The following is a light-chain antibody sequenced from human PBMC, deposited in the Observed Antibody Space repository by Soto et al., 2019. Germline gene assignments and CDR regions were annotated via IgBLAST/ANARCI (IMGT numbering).Light chain of an antibody. CDR2: GAT. V-gene: IGKV3-15*01. Sequence: EILLTQSPATLSVSPGETATLSCRASQNVLSDLAWYQQKPGQAPRLLVYGATTRATDAPAKFRGRGSGTEFSLTISSLQSEDSATYYCQQYNNWPPWTFGQGTKVESK. CDR1: QNVLSD. CDR3: QQYNNWPPWT. J-gene: IGKJ1*01.